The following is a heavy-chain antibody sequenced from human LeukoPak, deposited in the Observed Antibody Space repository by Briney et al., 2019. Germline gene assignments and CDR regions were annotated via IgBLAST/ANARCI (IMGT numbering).Heavy chain of an antibody. V-gene: IGHV3-7*03. CDR1: GFTFSSYW. CDR3: ARGTRPTPVAFDI. CDR2: INHNGNVN. Sequence: GGSLRLSCAASGFTFSSYWMNWARQAPGKGLEWVASINHNGNVNYYVDSVKGRFTISRDNAKNSLYLQMSNLRAEDTAVYYCARGTRPTPVAFDIWGQGTMVTVSS. J-gene: IGHJ3*02. D-gene: IGHD2-2*01.